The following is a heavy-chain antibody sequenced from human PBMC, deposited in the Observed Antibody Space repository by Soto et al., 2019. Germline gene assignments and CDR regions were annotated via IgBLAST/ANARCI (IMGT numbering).Heavy chain of an antibody. CDR1: GGTFRTAA. J-gene: IGHJ6*02. V-gene: IGHV1-69*12. CDR3: ARDTDRPQLGGNYYYILDV. D-gene: IGHD1-1*01. CDR2: IMPVFRTT. Sequence: QVQLEQSGAEVKKPGSSVKVSCKASGGTFRTAAVSWVRQAPGQGLEWMGGIMPVFRTTDYAQKFHGRVTITADESTSTAYVEWSVLRSDDTAVYYCARDTDRPQLGGNYYYILDVWGQGTTITVSS.